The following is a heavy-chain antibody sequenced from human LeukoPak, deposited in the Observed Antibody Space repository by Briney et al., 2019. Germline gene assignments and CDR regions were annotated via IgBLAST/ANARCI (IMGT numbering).Heavy chain of an antibody. V-gene: IGHV4-38-2*01. Sequence: SETLSLTCAVSGYSISSGYYWGWIRQPPGKGLDWLGSIYHSGSTYDNPSLKSRVTISVDTSKNQFSLKLSSVTAADTAVYYCARASNPDYYGSGTDNWFDPWGQGTLVTVSS. CDR2: IYHSGST. CDR3: ARASNPDYYGSGTDNWFDP. CDR1: GYSISSGYY. J-gene: IGHJ5*02. D-gene: IGHD3-10*01.